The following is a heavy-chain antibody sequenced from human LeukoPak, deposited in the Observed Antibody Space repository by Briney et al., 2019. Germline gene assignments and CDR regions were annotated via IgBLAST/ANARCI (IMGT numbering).Heavy chain of an antibody. CDR3: ARHANDGDYPLDY. J-gene: IGHJ4*02. CDR2: IYYTGSP. CDR1: GGSISGYY. D-gene: IGHD4-17*01. V-gene: IGHV4-59*08. Sequence: PSETLSLTCTVSGGSISGYYWSWFRQPPGMGLEWIGYIYYTGSPNYNPSLKSRVTISVDTSNNQFSLRLSSETAADTAVYYCARHANDGDYPLDYWGQGTLVTVSS.